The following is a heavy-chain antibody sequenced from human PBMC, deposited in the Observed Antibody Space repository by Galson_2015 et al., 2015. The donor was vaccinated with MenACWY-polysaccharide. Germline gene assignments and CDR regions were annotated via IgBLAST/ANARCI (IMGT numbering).Heavy chain of an antibody. V-gene: IGHV3-30*18. CDR3: AKDENNNGWVFVWMDV. CDR2: ISYDGSNK. Sequence: SLRLSCAASGFTFSSYGMNWVRQAPGKGLEWVAVISYDGSNKYYADSVKGRFTISRDNSKNTLYLQMNSLRAEDTAVYYCAKDENNNGWVFVWMDVWGQGTTVTVSS. J-gene: IGHJ6*02. CDR1: GFTFSSYG. D-gene: IGHD6-19*01.